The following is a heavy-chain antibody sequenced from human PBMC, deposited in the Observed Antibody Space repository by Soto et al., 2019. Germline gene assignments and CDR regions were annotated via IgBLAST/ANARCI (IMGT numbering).Heavy chain of an antibody. D-gene: IGHD6-19*01. CDR3: ARRMPVAGNDAFDI. Sequence: EVQLVQSGAEMKKPGESLMISCKGSGYTFTRYWITWVRQMPGKGLEWMGRIDPTDSYINYSPSFQGHVTISTDKSINTAYLQWSSLKASDTAMYYCARRMPVAGNDAFDIWGQGTMVTVSS. CDR1: GYTFTRYW. V-gene: IGHV5-10-1*03. CDR2: IDPTDSYI. J-gene: IGHJ3*02.